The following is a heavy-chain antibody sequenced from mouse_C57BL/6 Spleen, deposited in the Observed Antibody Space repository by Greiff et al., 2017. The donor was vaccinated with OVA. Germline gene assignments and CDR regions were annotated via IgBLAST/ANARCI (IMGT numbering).Heavy chain of an antibody. Sequence: VQLQQPGAELVMPGASVKLSCKASGYTFTSYWMHWVKQRPGQGLEWIGEIDPSDSYTNYNQKFKGKSTLTVDKSSSTAYMQLSSLTSEDSAVYYCARRGVTTVVATYDFDVWGTGTTVTVSS. CDR2: IDPSDSYT. V-gene: IGHV1-69*01. J-gene: IGHJ1*03. CDR1: GYTFTSYW. CDR3: ARRGVTTVVATYDFDV. D-gene: IGHD1-1*01.